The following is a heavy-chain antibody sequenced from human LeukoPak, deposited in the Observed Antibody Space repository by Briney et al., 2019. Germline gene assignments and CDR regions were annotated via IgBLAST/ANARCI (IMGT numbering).Heavy chain of an antibody. Sequence: PSETLSLTCTVSGGSISRTSTYWGWIRQPPGKGLEWIGYIYSSGSANYNPSLKSRVIISGDTSKNQISLNLTSVTAADTAVYFCARHRDYYDTWGHGTLVTVSS. D-gene: IGHD3-22*01. V-gene: IGHV4-61*05. CDR2: IYSSGSA. CDR3: ARHRDYYDT. CDR1: GGSISRTSTY. J-gene: IGHJ4*01.